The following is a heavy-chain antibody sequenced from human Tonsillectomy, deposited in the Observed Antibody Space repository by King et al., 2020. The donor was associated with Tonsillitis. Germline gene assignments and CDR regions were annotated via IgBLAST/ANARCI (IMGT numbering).Heavy chain of an antibody. Sequence: QLQESGPGLVKPSETLSLTCTVSGSISGSYWSWIWQPPGKGLEWIGYIYYSGTTNYNPSLRSRVTISVDKSKNQFSLKLRSVTAADTAVYYCARLDYFGSGSYWYLDLWGRGTLVTVSS. CDR1: GSISGSY. J-gene: IGHJ2*01. CDR3: ARLDYFGSGSYWYLDL. CDR2: IYYSGTT. D-gene: IGHD3-10*01. V-gene: IGHV4-59*08.